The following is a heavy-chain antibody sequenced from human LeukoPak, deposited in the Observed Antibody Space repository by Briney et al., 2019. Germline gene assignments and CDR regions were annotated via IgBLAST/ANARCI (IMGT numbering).Heavy chain of an antibody. CDR3: ARDSSGWLYYYYYYMDV. CDR2: IYYSGST. CDR1: GGSISSYY. D-gene: IGHD6-19*01. J-gene: IGHJ6*03. Sequence: SETLSLTCTVSGGSISSYYWSWIRQPPGKGLEWIGYIYYSGSTNYNPSLKSRVTISGDTSKNQFSLKLSSVTAADTAVYYCARDSSGWLYYYYYYMDVWGKGTTVTISS. V-gene: IGHV4-59*12.